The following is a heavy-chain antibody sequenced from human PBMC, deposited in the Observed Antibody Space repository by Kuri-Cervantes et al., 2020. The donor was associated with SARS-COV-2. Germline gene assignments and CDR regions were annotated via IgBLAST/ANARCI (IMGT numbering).Heavy chain of an antibody. CDR3: AREDSGTNDAFDF. V-gene: IGHV3-7*03. J-gene: IGHJ3*01. D-gene: IGHD3-10*01. CDR2: IKYDGSEK. CDR1: GFTFSNSW. Sequence: GESLKISCAASGFTFSNSWMSWVRQAPGKGLEWVANIKYDGSEKYYVDSVKGRFIISRDNAKNSLYLQMNSLRAEDTAVYYCAREDSGTNDAFDFWGQGATVTVSS.